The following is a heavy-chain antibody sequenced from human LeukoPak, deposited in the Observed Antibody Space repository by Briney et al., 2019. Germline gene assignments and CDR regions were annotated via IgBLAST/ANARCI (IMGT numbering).Heavy chain of an antibody. CDR1: GDSISSSSYY. V-gene: IGHV4-39*01. Sequence: PSETLSLTCTVSGDSISSSSYYWGWVRQPPGKGLEWIGFIYYSGSTYYNPSLKSRVAISVDTSKSQFSLKLSSVIAADTAVYYCASLAYCDGDCYRDWGQGTLVTVSS. D-gene: IGHD2-21*02. J-gene: IGHJ4*02. CDR2: IYYSGST. CDR3: ASLAYCDGDCYRD.